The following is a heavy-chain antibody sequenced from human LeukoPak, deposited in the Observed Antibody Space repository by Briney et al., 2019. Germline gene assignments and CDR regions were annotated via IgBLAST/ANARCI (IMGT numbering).Heavy chain of an antibody. J-gene: IGHJ4*02. D-gene: IGHD1-26*01. CDR3: ARDSGAPGWYFDY. V-gene: IGHV1-2*02. CDR1: GYTFTGYY. Sequence: ASVKVSCKASGYTFTGYYMHWVRQAPGQGLEWMGWINPNSGGTNYAQKFQGRVTMTRDTSISTAYMELSRLRSDDTAVYYCARDSGAPGWYFDYWGQGTLVTVSS. CDR2: INPNSGGT.